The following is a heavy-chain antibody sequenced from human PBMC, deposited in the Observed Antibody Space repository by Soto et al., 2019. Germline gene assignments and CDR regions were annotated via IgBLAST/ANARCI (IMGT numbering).Heavy chain of an antibody. CDR3: ARGARYWFDP. CDR2: IYYSGST. Sequence: PSETLSLTCTVSGGSISSGDYYWSWIRHPPGKGLEWIGYIYYSGSTYYNPSLKSRVSISVDTSKNQFSLKLSSVTAADTSVYYCARGARYWFDPWGQGTRVTVSS. CDR1: GGSISSGDYY. J-gene: IGHJ5*02. V-gene: IGHV4-30-4*01.